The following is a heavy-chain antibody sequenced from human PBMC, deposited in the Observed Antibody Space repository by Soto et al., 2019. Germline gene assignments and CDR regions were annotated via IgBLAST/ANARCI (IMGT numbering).Heavy chain of an antibody. CDR1: GGTFDSNA. J-gene: IGHJ3*02. V-gene: IGHV1-69*12. D-gene: IGHD2-2*01. CDR2: IIPIFGTI. CDR3: AREGLTFGPGAVGGAFDI. Sequence: QVQLVQSGTEVRKPGSSVKVSCKASGGTFDSNAISWVRLAPGQGLEWMGGIIPIFGTINNAQKFQDRVPISAGESANIVYMELSSLRSEDTAIYYCAREGLTFGPGAVGGAFDIWGQGTLVTVSS.